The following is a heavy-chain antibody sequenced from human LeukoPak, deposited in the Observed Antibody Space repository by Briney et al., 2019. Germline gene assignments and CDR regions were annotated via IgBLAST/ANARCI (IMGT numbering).Heavy chain of an antibody. CDR1: GFTVSSNY. J-gene: IGHJ3*02. V-gene: IGHV3-53*01. D-gene: IGHD3-22*01. Sequence: GGSLRLSCAASGFTVSSNYMSWVRQAPGKGLEWVSVIYSGGSTYYADSVKGRFTISRDNSKNTLYLRMNSLRAEDTAVYYCARNGYYSEAFDIWGQGTMVTVSS. CDR2: IYSGGST. CDR3: ARNGYYSEAFDI.